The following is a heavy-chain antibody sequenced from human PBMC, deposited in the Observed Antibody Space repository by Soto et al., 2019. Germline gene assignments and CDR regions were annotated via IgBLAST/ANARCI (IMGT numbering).Heavy chain of an antibody. CDR1: GYTFTSYG. CDR3: ARGRYGDY. CDR2: ISAHNGNT. D-gene: IGHD1-1*01. Sequence: QVQLVQSGAEVKKPGSSVTVSCKASGYTFTSYGITWVRQAPGQGLEWMGWISAHNGNTDYAQKLQGRVIVTRDTSTSTAYMELRSLRSDDTAVYYCARGRYGDYWGQGALVTVSS. J-gene: IGHJ4*02. V-gene: IGHV1-18*01.